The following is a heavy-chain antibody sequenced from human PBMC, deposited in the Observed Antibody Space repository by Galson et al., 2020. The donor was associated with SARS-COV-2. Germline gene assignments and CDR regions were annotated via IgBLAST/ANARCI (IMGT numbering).Heavy chain of an antibody. V-gene: IGHV4-59*01. J-gene: IGHJ4*02. CDR2: IYSSGST. D-gene: IGHD6-19*01. CDR1: GGSISTYY. Sequence: SETLSLTCSVSGGSISTYYWSWIRQPPGKGLEWIGYIYSSGSTTYNTSLKSRVTFSIDTPKKQFSLKLTSVTAADTAVYYCARMCYNGWYYFDYWGQGTLVTVSS. CDR3: ARMCYNGWYYFDY.